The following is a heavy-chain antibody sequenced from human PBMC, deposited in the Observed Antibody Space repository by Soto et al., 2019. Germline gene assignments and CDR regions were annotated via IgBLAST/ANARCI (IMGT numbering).Heavy chain of an antibody. Sequence: AETLSLTCTVSGASISSSYWSWIRQSPGKGLEWIGYVYHTGSTNYNPSLKSRVTISLDTSKSQFSLNLTSLTTADTAVYFCARGGNRYSNVASGVGGFDYWGQGSLVTVSS. CDR3: ARGGNRYSNVASGVGGFDY. D-gene: IGHD5-12*01. CDR2: VYHTGST. J-gene: IGHJ4*02. V-gene: IGHV4-59*01. CDR1: GASISSSY.